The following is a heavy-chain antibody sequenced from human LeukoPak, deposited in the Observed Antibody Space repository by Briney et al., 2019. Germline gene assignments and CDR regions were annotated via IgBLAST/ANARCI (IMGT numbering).Heavy chain of an antibody. V-gene: IGHV1-8*03. CDR1: GYTFTSHD. J-gene: IGHJ4*02. CDR2: INSNNGDT. CDR3: ARNHEGFRY. Sequence: ASVKVSCKASGYTFTSHDIIWVRQATGQGLEWMGWINSNNGDTTYAQSFQDRVTITRDTSISTAYMELTSLRPDDTAVYYCARNHEGFRYWGQGTLVTVSS.